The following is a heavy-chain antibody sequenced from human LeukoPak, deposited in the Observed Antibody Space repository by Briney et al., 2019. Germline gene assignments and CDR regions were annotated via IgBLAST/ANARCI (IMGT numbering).Heavy chain of an antibody. CDR3: AKGVGKLLWFGGLRGFDI. J-gene: IGHJ3*02. CDR1: GFTFINYG. V-gene: IGHV3-23*01. D-gene: IGHD3-10*01. Sequence: GGSLRLSCAASGFTFINYGMAWVRQAPGKGLEWVSSISGNGGSTYYAGSVKGRFTISRDNSKNTLYLQMNSLRAEDTAVYYCAKGVGKLLWFGGLRGFDIWGQGTMVTVSS. CDR2: ISGNGGST.